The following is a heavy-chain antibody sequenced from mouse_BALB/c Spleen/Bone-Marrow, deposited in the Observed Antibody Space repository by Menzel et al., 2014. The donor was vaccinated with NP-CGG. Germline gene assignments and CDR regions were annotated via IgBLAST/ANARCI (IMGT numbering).Heavy chain of an antibody. Sequence: VQLQQSGAELARPGASVKMSCKASGYTFTGYTMHWVKQRPGQGLEWIGYINPSSGYTNYNQKFKDKATLTADKSSSTAYMQLSSLTSEDSAVYYCARSRNYDKVDYWGQGTTLTVSS. CDR3: ARSRNYDKVDY. CDR2: INPSSGYT. V-gene: IGHV1-4*01. D-gene: IGHD1-1*01. CDR1: GYTFTGYT. J-gene: IGHJ2*01.